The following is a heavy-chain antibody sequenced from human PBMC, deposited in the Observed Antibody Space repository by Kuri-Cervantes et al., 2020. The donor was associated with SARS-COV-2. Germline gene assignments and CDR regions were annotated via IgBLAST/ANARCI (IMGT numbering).Heavy chain of an antibody. CDR2: IKSKTDGGTT. V-gene: IGHV3-15*07. CDR1: GFTFSNAW. Sequence: GESLKISCAASGFTFSNAWMNWVRQAPGKGLEWVGRIKSKTDGGTTDYAAPVRGRFTISRDDSNNALYLQMNGLKTEDTAVYYCLRDWYGVDFWGQGTTVTVSS. D-gene: IGHD2-21*01. J-gene: IGHJ6*02. CDR3: LRDWYGVDF.